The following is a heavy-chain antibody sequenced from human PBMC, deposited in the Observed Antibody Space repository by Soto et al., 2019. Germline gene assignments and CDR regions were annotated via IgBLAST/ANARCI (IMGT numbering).Heavy chain of an antibody. CDR2: IYYSGST. V-gene: IGHV4-30-4*01. D-gene: IGHD3-22*01. J-gene: IGHJ4*02. CDR1: GGSISSGDYY. CDR3: ASYYDSSGYYDY. Sequence: SETLSLTCTVSGGSISSGDYYWSWIRQPPGKGLEWIGYIYYSGSTYYNPSLKSRVTISVDTSKNQFSLKLSSVTAADTAVYYCASYYDSSGYYDYWGQGTLVTVPQ.